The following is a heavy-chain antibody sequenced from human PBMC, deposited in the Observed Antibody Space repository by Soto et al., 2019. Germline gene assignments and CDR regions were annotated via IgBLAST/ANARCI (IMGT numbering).Heavy chain of an antibody. CDR1: GDSFNDYY. V-gene: IGHV1-2*04. Sequence: QVQLVQSGAEVRKPGASVTVSCRSSGDSFNDYYIHWVRQAPGQGFEWMGWINPNGGVTKYAQKFQGWVSMTRDRYIRTVYMQLSRLRSDDTAVYYCARESGGATATLDYYYFSMDVWGTGTPVTVSS. D-gene: IGHD5-12*01. CDR3: ARESGGATATLDYYYFSMDV. J-gene: IGHJ6*03. CDR2: INPNGGVT.